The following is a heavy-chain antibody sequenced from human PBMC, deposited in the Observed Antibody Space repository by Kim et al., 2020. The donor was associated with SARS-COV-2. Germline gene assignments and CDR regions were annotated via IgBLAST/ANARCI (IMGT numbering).Heavy chain of an antibody. V-gene: IGHV1-69*13. J-gene: IGHJ6*02. CDR1: GGTFSSYA. Sequence: SVKVSCKASGGTFSSYAISWVRQAPGQGLEWMGGIIPIFGTANYAQKFQGRVTITADESTSTAYMELSSLRSEDTAVYYCARKGHYCSSTSCYPAPGGYYYYGMDVWGQGTTVTVSS. CDR2: IIPIFGTA. CDR3: ARKGHYCSSTSCYPAPGGYYYYGMDV. D-gene: IGHD2-2*01.